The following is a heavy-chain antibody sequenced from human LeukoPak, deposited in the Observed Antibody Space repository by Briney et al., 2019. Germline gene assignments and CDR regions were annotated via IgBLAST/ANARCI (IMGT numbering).Heavy chain of an antibody. D-gene: IGHD2-21*02. CDR2: ISAYNGNT. J-gene: IGHJ4*02. CDR1: GYTFTSYG. CDR3: ARATAYCGGDCYFDY. V-gene: IGHV1-18*01. Sequence: ASVKVSCKASGYTFTSYGISWVRQAPGQGLEWMGWISAYNGNTNYAQKFQGRVTITADESTSTAYMELSSLRSEDTAVYYCARATAYCGGDCYFDYWGQGTLVTVSS.